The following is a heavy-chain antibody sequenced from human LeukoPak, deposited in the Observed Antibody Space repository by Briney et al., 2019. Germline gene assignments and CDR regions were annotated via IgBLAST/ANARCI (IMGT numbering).Heavy chain of an antibody. J-gene: IGHJ4*02. CDR2: IYYSGST. V-gene: IGHV4-31*03. CDR1: GGSISSGGYY. CDR3: ASVDTAMGTFDY. D-gene: IGHD5-18*01. Sequence: TSQTLSPTCTVSGGSISSGGYYWSWIRQHPGKGLEWIGYIYYSGSTYYNPSLKSRVTISVDTSKNQFSLKLSSVTAADTAVYYCASVDTAMGTFDYWGQGTLVTVSS.